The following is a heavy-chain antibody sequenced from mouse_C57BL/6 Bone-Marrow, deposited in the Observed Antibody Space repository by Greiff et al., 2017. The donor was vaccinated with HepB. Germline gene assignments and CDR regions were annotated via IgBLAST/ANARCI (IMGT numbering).Heavy chain of an antibody. J-gene: IGHJ1*03. CDR3: ARGGDRYFDV. V-gene: IGHV3-1*01. D-gene: IGHD2-13*01. Sequence: DVHLVESGPGMVKPSQSLSLTCTVTGYSITSGYDWHWIRHFPGNKLEWMGYISYSGSTNYNPSLKSRISITHDTSKNHFFLKLNSVTTEDTATYYCARGGDRYFDVWGTGTTFTVSS. CDR1: GYSITSGYD. CDR2: ISYSGST.